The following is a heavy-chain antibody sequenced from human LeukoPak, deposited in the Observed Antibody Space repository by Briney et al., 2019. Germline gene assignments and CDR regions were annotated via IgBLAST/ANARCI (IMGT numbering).Heavy chain of an antibody. V-gene: IGHV3-30-3*01. J-gene: IGHJ4*02. CDR2: ISYDGSNK. CDR1: GFTFSSYA. Sequence: GGSLRLSCAASGFTFSSYAMHWVRQAPGKGLEWVAVISYDGSNKYYADSVKGRFTISRDNSKNTLYLQMNSLRAEDTAVYYCARGITIFGVVAYYFDYWGQGTLVTVSS. CDR3: ARGITIFGVVAYYFDY. D-gene: IGHD3-3*01.